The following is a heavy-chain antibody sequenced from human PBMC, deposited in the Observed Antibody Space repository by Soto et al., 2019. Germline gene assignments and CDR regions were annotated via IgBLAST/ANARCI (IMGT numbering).Heavy chain of an antibody. D-gene: IGHD2-15*01. CDR3: ARQVLQAPHYGMDV. Sequence: TGESLKISCRTSGYSFSNYWIGWVRQMPGKGLEWMGIVYPGDSDTRYSPSFQGQVTISADKSISTAYLQWSSLKASDTAMYYCARQVLQAPHYGMDVWGQGTTVTVSS. J-gene: IGHJ6*02. CDR2: VYPGDSDT. CDR1: GYSFSNYW. V-gene: IGHV5-51*01.